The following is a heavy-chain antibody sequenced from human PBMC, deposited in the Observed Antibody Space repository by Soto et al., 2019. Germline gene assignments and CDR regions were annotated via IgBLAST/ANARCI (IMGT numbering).Heavy chain of an antibody. J-gene: IGHJ1*01. CDR3: ARDLTRMSTVAREF. CDR1: GFTFSSYA. CDR2: IIGSGAST. D-gene: IGHD2-15*01. Sequence: GGSLRLSCSSSGFTFSSYAMGWVRQAPGKGLEWVSSIIGSGASTYYADSVKGRFTIFRDNSKNTLFLQMNSLTTEDTAVYYCARDLTRMSTVAREFWGQGTLVTVSS. V-gene: IGHV3-23*01.